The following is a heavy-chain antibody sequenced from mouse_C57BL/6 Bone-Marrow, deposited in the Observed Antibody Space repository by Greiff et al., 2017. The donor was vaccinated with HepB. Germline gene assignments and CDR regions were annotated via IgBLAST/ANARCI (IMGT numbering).Heavy chain of an antibody. CDR3: ARNLHFDY. CDR1: GFTFSDYG. Sequence: EVQLVESGGGLVKPGGSLKLSCAASGFTFSDYGMHWVRQAPEKGLEWVAYISSCSSTIYAADTVKGRFTISRDNAKNTLFLQMNSLRSEDTAMYYCARNLHFDYWGQGTTLTVSS. J-gene: IGHJ2*01. V-gene: IGHV5-17*01. CDR2: ISSCSSTI.